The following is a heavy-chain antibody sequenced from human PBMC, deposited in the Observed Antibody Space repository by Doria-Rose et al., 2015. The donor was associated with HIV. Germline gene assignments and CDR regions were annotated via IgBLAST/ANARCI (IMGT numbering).Heavy chain of an antibody. D-gene: IGHD1-26*01. CDR3: ARVLSGTYDY. Sequence: QVQLQESGPGLVKPSGTLSLTCSVSGGSISHYYWSWIRQPPGKGLEYIGDIFYTVSTNYSPSLKSRVSISIDTSKNKFSLRLSSVTAADTAVYYCARVLSGTYDYWGQGTLVTVSS. CDR2: IFYTVST. V-gene: IGHV4-59*01. CDR1: GGSISHYY. J-gene: IGHJ4*02.